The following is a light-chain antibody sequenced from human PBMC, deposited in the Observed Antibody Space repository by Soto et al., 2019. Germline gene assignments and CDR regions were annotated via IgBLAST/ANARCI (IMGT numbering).Light chain of an antibody. CDR1: QSIDTW. J-gene: IGKJ1*01. CDR3: QQYHTYPRT. Sequence: DIQMTQYPSTLSASVGDRVTITCRASQSIDTWLAWYQHKPKRVPKLLIYDASSLESVVPLRFRGSGSGTEFTLTISSLQPDDFATYYCQQYHTYPRTFGQGTKVDIK. V-gene: IGKV1-5*01. CDR2: DAS.